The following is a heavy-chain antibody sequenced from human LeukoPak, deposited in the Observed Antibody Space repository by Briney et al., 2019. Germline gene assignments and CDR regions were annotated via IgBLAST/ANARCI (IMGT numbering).Heavy chain of an antibody. D-gene: IGHD6-13*01. CDR3: ARVYRPRYSSSWYSGMDV. CDR2: IYYSGST. Sequence: NPSETLSLTCTVSGGSISSYYWSWIRQPPGKGLEWIGYIYYSGSTNYNPSLKSRVTISVDTSKNQFSLKLSSVTAADTAVYYCARVYRPRYSSSWYSGMDVWGQGTTVTVSS. J-gene: IGHJ6*02. CDR1: GGSISSYY. V-gene: IGHV4-59*01.